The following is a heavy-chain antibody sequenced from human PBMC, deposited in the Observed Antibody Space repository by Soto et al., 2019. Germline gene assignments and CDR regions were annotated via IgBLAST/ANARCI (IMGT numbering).Heavy chain of an antibody. V-gene: IGHV3-53*01. D-gene: IGHD3-3*01. CDR3: AKDGFWSGPYYFDY. CDR1: GFTVSSNY. Sequence: GGSLRLSCEVSGFTVSSNYMSWVRQAPGKGLEWVSVIYNDGTAYYADSVKGRFTISRDNSKNTLYLQMNSLRAEDTAVYYCAKDGFWSGPYYFDYWGQGTLVTVSS. CDR2: IYNDGTA. J-gene: IGHJ4*02.